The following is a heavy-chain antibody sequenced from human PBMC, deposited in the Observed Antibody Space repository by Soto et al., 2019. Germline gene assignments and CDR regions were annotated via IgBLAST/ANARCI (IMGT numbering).Heavy chain of an antibody. Sequence: ASVKVSCKASGYTFTGYYMHWVRQAPGQGLEWMGWINPNSGGTNYAQKFQGWVTMTRDTSISTAYMELSRLRSDDTAVYYCARAGIDVVVPAAWLDPWGQGTLVTVS. D-gene: IGHD2-2*01. J-gene: IGHJ5*02. CDR3: ARAGIDVVVPAAWLDP. V-gene: IGHV1-2*04. CDR2: INPNSGGT. CDR1: GYTFTGYY.